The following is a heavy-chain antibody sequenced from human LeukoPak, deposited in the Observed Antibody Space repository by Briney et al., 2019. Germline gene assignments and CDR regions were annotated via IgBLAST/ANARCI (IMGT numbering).Heavy chain of an antibody. J-gene: IGHJ1*01. CDR1: GYSISSGYY. CDR3: ARRRYYDGSGYLE. D-gene: IGHD3-22*01. Sequence: SETLSLTCAVSGYSISSGYYWGWIRQPPGKGLEWIGTIYYSGRTYYSPSLKSRVTMSVDPSNNQFSLNLRSVTAADTAVYYCARRRYYDGSGYLEWGQGTLLSVSS. CDR2: IYYSGRT. V-gene: IGHV4-38-2*01.